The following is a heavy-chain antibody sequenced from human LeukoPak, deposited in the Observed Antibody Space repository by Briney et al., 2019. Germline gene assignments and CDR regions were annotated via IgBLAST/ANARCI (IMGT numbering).Heavy chain of an antibody. CDR2: IYYSGST. CDR1: GGSISSSSYY. V-gene: IGHV4-39*01. D-gene: IGHD3-3*01. J-gene: IGHJ6*03. CDR3: ARHRLKATIFGVVTLGGYMDV. Sequence: PSETLSLTCTVSGGSISSSSYYWGWIRQPPGKGLEWIGSIYYSGSTYYNPSLKSRVTISVDTSKNQFSLKLSSVTAADTAVYYCARHRLKATIFGVVTLGGYMDVWGKGTTVTVSS.